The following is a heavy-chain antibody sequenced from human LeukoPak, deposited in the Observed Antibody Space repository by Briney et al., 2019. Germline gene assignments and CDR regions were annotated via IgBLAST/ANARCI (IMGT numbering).Heavy chain of an antibody. CDR2: ISAYNGNT. J-gene: IGHJ4*02. D-gene: IGHD2-15*01. V-gene: IGHV1-18*01. CDR3: AKEDCSGGSCYPKGY. Sequence: ASVKVSCKASGYTFTSYGISWVRQAPGQGLEWMGWISAYNGNTNYAQKLQGRVTMTTDTSTSTAYMGLRSLRSDDTAVYYCAKEDCSGGSCYPKGYWGQGTLVTVSS. CDR1: GYTFTSYG.